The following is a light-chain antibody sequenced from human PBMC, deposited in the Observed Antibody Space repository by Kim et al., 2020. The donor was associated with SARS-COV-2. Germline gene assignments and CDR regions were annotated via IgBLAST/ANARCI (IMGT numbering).Light chain of an antibody. V-gene: IGKV3-20*01. CDR3: QQYTTSPPAYT. Sequence: PGERATLSCRASQSISIEFLSWYQQISGQPPRLLIFGASNRAAGIPDRFSGGGSGTDFTLTITRLEPADSAVYYCQQYTTSPPAYTFGQGTKLEI. J-gene: IGKJ2*01. CDR1: QSISIEF. CDR2: GAS.